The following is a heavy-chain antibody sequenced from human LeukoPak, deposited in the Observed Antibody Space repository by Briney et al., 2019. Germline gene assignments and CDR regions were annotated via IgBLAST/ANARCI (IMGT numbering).Heavy chain of an antibody. Sequence: GGSLRLSCAASGFTFSDYTMNWVRQAPGKGLEWVSSISGSFTYIYYADSMKGRFTISRDNAKNSLSLQMNSLRAEDTAVYYCARTTSGTTSYLAYFDYWGQGTLVTVSS. V-gene: IGHV3-21*01. D-gene: IGHD1-1*01. CDR2: ISGSFTYI. CDR3: ARTTSGTTSYLAYFDY. CDR1: GFTFSDYT. J-gene: IGHJ4*02.